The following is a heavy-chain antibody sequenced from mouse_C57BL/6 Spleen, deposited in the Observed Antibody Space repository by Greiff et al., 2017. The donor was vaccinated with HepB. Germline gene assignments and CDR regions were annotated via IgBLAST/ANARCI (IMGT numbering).Heavy chain of an antibody. CDR1: GYTFTSYW. Sequence: QVQLQQPGAELVKPGASVKMSCKASGYTFTSYWITWVKQRPGQGLEWIGDIYPGSGSTNYNEKFKSKATLTVDTSSSTAYMQLSSLTSEDSAVYYCASRMVTTWDWYFDVWGTGTTVTVSS. D-gene: IGHD2-2*01. V-gene: IGHV1-55*01. J-gene: IGHJ1*03. CDR3: ASRMVTTWDWYFDV. CDR2: IYPGSGST.